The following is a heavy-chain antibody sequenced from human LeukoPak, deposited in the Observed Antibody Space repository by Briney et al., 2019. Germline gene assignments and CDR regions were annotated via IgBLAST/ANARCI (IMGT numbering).Heavy chain of an antibody. Sequence: ASVKVSCKASGHTFTSYYMHWVRQAPGQGLEWMGIINPSGGSTSYAQKLQGRVTMTRDMSTSTVYMELSSLRSEDTAVYYCARDAGGTTTSYYYYMDVWGKGTTVTVSS. J-gene: IGHJ6*03. CDR2: INPSGGST. CDR3: ARDAGGTTTSYYYYMDV. V-gene: IGHV1-46*01. D-gene: IGHD4-11*01. CDR1: GHTFTSYY.